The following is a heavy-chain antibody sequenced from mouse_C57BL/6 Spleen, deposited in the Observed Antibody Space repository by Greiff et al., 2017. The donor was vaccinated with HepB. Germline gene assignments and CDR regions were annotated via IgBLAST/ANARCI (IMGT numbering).Heavy chain of an antibody. CDR1: GFTFSSYT. D-gene: IGHD1-1*01. CDR2: SGGGGNT. V-gene: IGHV5-9*01. CDR3: ARPITTVVATDWYFDV. J-gene: IGHJ1*03. Sequence: LQQSGGGLVKPGGSLKLSCAASGFTFSSYTISGGGGNTYYPDSVKGRFTISRDNAKNTLYLQMSSLRSEDTALYYCARPITTVVATDWYFDVWGTGTTVTVSS.